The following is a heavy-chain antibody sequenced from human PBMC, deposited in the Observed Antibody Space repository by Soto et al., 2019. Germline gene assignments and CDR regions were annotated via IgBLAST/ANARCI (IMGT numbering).Heavy chain of an antibody. V-gene: IGHV3-11*01. CDR1: GFTFSDYY. CDR3: ARVEGGYCSGGSCPLYYYYYYMDV. J-gene: IGHJ6*03. Sequence: GGSLRLSCAASGFTFSDYYMSWIRQAPGKGLEWVSYISSSGSTIYYADSVKGRFTISRDNAKNSLYLQMNSLRAEDTAVYYCARVEGGYCSGGSCPLYYYYYYMDVWGKGTTVTVSS. CDR2: ISSSGSTI. D-gene: IGHD2-15*01.